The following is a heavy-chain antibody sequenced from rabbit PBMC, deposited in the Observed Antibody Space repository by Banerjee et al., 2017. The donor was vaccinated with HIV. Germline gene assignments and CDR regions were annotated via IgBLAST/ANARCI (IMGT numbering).Heavy chain of an antibody. V-gene: IGHV1S33*01. Sequence: QEQLVESGGGLVQPEGSLTLSCKVSGFSLSSYDMSWVRQSPGKGLEWIGFIWNGGSTYYASWVNGRFTISSDNAQNTVDLQMNSLTAADTATYFCARSLGWGAGNLWGPGTLVTVS. CDR2: IWNGGST. J-gene: IGHJ4*01. CDR1: GFSLSSYD. D-gene: IGHD4-1*01. CDR3: ARSLGWGAGNL.